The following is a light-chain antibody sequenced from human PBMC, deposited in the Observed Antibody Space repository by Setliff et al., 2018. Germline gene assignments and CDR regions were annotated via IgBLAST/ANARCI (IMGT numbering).Light chain of an antibody. Sequence: QSALTQPPSASGTPGQRVTISCSGSSSNIGSNTVNWYQQLPGTAPKLLIYRNNQPPSGVPDRFSGSKSGTSASLAISGLQSEDEADYYCAAWDDSLNGRGVFGTGTRSPS. J-gene: IGLJ1*01. V-gene: IGLV1-44*01. CDR1: SSNIGSNT. CDR3: AAWDDSLNGRGV. CDR2: RNN.